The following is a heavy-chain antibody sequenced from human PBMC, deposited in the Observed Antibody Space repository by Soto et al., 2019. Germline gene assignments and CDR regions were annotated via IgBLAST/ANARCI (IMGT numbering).Heavy chain of an antibody. CDR2: FNHSGST. J-gene: IGHJ4*02. Sequence: TLSLTCAVYGVPFSGYYWSWLRQPPGKGLKCIGEFNHSGSTNYNPSLKSRVTLSVDTPKNQFSLKLSSCTAADTAVYYCARTEIPSTPVTKIFGYWGQGTLVTV. CDR1: GVPFSGYY. V-gene: IGHV4-34*01. CDR3: ARTEIPSTPVTKIFGY.